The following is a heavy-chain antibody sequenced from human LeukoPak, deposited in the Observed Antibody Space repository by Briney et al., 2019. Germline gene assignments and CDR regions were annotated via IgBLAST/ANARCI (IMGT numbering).Heavy chain of an antibody. CDR2: IRYDGSNK. CDR1: GFTFSSYG. J-gene: IGHJ4*02. D-gene: IGHD3-22*01. CDR3: AKDGYDSSGAYYFDY. Sequence: GGSLRLSCAASGFTFSSYGMHWVRQAPGKGLEWVAFIRYDGSNKYYADSVKGRFTISGDNSKNTLYLQMNSLRAEDTAVYYCAKDGYDSSGAYYFDYWGQGTLVTVSS. V-gene: IGHV3-30*02.